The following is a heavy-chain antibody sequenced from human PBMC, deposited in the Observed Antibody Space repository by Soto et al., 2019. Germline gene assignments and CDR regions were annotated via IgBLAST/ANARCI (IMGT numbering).Heavy chain of an antibody. J-gene: IGHJ4*02. Sequence: QVQLQESGPGRVKPSETLSLNCSVSGGSLTSYFWSWIRQPPGKGLEWLGYISYSGYTNYNPSLKSRVTISRDTSQNQCSLRLTSVTAADTAVYYCARRWSGIDYWGQGTLVTVSS. V-gene: IGHV4-59*08. CDR3: ARRWSGIDY. D-gene: IGHD3-3*01. CDR1: GGSLTSYF. CDR2: ISYSGYT.